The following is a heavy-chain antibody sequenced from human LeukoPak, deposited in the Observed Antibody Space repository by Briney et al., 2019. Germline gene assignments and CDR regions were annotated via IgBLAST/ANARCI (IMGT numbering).Heavy chain of an antibody. CDR1: GGTFSSYA. CDR2: IIPIFGTA. V-gene: IGHV1-69*06. Sequence: GASVKVSCKASGGTFSSYAISWVRQAPGQGLEWMGGIIPIFGTANYAQKFQGRVTITADKSTSTAHMELSSLRSEDTAVYYCARVLYSSGSRWFDPWGQGTLVTVSS. J-gene: IGHJ5*02. D-gene: IGHD6-19*01. CDR3: ARVLYSSGSRWFDP.